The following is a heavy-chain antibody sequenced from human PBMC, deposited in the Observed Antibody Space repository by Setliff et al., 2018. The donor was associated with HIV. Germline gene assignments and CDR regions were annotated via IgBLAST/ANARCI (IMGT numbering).Heavy chain of an antibody. CDR2: INGGTTT. D-gene: IGHD6-19*01. J-gene: IGHJ3*02. CDR3: ARHSDWYGNDAFDI. Sequence: PGGSLRLSCVASGITVSGIYMTWVRQAPGKGLEWVSVINGGTTTYYADFVKGRFTISRDNAKNTLYLQMNSLRGEDTAVYYCARHSDWYGNDAFDIWGQGTRVTVSS. CDR1: GITVSGIY. V-gene: IGHV3-66*04.